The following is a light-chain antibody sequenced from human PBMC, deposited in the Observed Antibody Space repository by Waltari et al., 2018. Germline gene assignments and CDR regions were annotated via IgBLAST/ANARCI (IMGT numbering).Light chain of an antibody. Sequence: QSALTQPRSVSGSPGQSVAFSCTGSPSDIGAYTHVAWFQQHPGKVPKVILYDVAGRPSGVPDRFSGSKSGNTASLTISGLQAEDEADYYCCSYAGNYLSVVFGGGTKLTVL. CDR2: DVA. CDR1: PSDIGAYTH. CDR3: CSYAGNYLSVV. V-gene: IGLV2-11*01. J-gene: IGLJ2*01.